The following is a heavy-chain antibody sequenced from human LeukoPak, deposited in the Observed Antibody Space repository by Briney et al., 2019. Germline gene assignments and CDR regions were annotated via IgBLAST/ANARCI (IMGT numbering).Heavy chain of an antibody. V-gene: IGHV3-23*01. J-gene: IGHJ4*02. CDR3: AKGYYYGSGSYSTFDY. D-gene: IGHD3-10*01. Sequence: PGGSLRLSCAASGFTFSSHALSWLRQAPGKGLEWVSTISGSGGSTYYADSVKCRFTISRDNSKNTLYVQMSSLRADDTAVYYCAKGYYYGSGSYSTFDYWGQGTLVTVSS. CDR1: GFTFSSHA. CDR2: ISGSGGST.